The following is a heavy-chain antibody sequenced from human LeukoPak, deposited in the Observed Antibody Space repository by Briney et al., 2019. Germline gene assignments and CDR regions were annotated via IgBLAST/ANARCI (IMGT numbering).Heavy chain of an antibody. D-gene: IGHD6-19*01. J-gene: IGHJ4*02. V-gene: IGHV3-64D*06. CDR3: VKVGQQWRYHDY. CDR1: GFTFSSYA. Sequence: GGSLRLSCSASGFTFSSYAMHWVRQAPGKGLEYVSAICSNGGSTYYADSVKGRFTISRDNSKNTLYLQMSSLRAEDTAVYYCVKVGQQWRYHDYWGQGTLVTVSS. CDR2: ICSNGGST.